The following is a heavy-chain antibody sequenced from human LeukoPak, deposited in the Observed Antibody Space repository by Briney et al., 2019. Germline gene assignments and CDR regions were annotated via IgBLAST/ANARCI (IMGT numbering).Heavy chain of an antibody. CDR1: GFSFSTYA. J-gene: IGHJ6*02. CDR2: ISSTGGSP. D-gene: IGHD2/OR15-2a*01. V-gene: IGHV3-23*01. Sequence: GGSLRLSCAASGFSFSTYAMSWVRQAPGRGLEWVSVISSTGGSPYYTDSVKGRFTISRDNSKDTLYLQMNSLRAEDTAVYYCAKNTHPKFYPNYGVDVWGQGTTVTVSS. CDR3: AKNTHPKFYPNYGVDV.